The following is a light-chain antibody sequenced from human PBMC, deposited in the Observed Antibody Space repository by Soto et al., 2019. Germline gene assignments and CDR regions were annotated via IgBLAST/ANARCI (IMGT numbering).Light chain of an antibody. CDR1: QSVSSSY. CDR2: DGS. CDR3: QQRSNWPIT. V-gene: IGKV3-11*01. Sequence: EIVLTQSPGTLSLSPGERATLSCRASQSVSSSYLSWYQQKHGQTPRLLIYDGSNRATGIPARFSGSGSGTDHTLTISSLEPEDSAVYYCQQRSNWPITFGQGTRLEIK. J-gene: IGKJ5*01.